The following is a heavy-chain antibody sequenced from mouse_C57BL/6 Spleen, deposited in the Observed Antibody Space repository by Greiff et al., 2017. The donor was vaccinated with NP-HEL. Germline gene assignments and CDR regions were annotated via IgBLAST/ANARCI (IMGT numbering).Heavy chain of an antibody. CDR1: GYTFTSYW. V-gene: IGHV1-69*01. CDR2: IDPSDSYT. J-gene: IGHJ2*01. Sequence: QVQLQQPGAELVMPGASVKLSCKASGYTFTSYWMHWVKQRPGQGLEWIGEIDPSDSYTNYNGKFKGKATLTADKSSSTAYMQLSSLTSEDSAVYFWARLGGLPGYYFDYWGQGTTLTVSS. CDR3: ARLGGLPGYYFDY. D-gene: IGHD3-1*01.